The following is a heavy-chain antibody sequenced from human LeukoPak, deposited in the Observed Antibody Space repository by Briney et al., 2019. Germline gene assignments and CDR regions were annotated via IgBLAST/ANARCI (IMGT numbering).Heavy chain of an antibody. V-gene: IGHV3-7*01. Sequence: PGGSLRLSCAASGFTFSSYWMNWVRQAPGKGLEWVANIKQDGSGKYYVDSVKGRFTISRDNAKNTLYLQMNSLRAEDTAVYHCARESLISGTTRGNYYYDGMDVWGQGTTVTVSS. CDR3: ARESLISGTTRGNYYYDGMDV. J-gene: IGHJ6*02. D-gene: IGHD1-7*01. CDR1: GFTFSSYW. CDR2: IKQDGSGK.